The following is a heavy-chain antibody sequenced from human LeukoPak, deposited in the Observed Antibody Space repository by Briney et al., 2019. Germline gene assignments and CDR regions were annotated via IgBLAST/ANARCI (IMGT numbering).Heavy chain of an antibody. J-gene: IGHJ4*02. V-gene: IGHV4-61*05. CDR3: ARHGDYSSGSPRLPFDY. Sequence: SETLSLTCTVSGGSISSSSYYWGWIRQPPGKGLEWIGYIYYSGSTNSNPSLKSRISISVGASKNQFSLKLSSVTAADTAVYYCARHGDYSSGSPRLPFDYWGQGTLVTVSS. D-gene: IGHD3-10*01. CDR2: IYYSGST. CDR1: GGSISSSSYY.